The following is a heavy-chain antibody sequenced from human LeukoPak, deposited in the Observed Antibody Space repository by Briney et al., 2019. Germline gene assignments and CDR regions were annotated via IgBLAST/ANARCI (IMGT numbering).Heavy chain of an antibody. V-gene: IGHV4-59*12. D-gene: IGHD2-15*01. CDR3: ARGTVNYCSGGSCYLYYFDY. CDR2: IYYSGST. J-gene: IGHJ4*02. CDR1: GGSISSYY. Sequence: SETLSLTCTVSGGSISSYYWSWVRQPPGKGLEWIGYIYYSGSTNYNPSLKSRVTISVDTSKNQFSLKLSSVTAADTAVYYCARGTVNYCSGGSCYLYYFDYWGQGTLVTVSS.